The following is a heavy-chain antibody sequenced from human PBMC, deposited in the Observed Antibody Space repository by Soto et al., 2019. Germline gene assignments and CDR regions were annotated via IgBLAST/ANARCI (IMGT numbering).Heavy chain of an antibody. J-gene: IGHJ4*02. V-gene: IGHV3-33*01. Sequence: SLRLSCAASGFTFSSYGMHWVRQAPGKGLEWVAAIWYDGSNKYYADSVKGRFTISRDNSKNTLYLQMNSLRAEDTAVYYCAREVGYGSGSYYFRPLDYWGQGTLVTVSS. CDR1: GFTFSSYG. CDR2: IWYDGSNK. CDR3: AREVGYGSGSYYFRPLDY. D-gene: IGHD3-10*01.